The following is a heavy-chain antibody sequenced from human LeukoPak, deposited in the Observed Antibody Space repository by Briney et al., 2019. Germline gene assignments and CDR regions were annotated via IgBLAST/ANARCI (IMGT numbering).Heavy chain of an antibody. CDR2: IDWDDDK. V-gene: IGHV2-70*12. CDR3: AHSPWNYVGAYFDY. Sequence: SGPALVKPTQTLTLTCTFSGFSLSTRGMCVSWIRQPPGKALEWLARIDWDDDKYYNTSLKTRLTISKDTSENQVVLTMTNMDPVDTATYYCAHSPWNYVGAYFDYWGQGTLVTVSS. CDR1: GFSLSTRGMC. J-gene: IGHJ4*02. D-gene: IGHD1-7*01.